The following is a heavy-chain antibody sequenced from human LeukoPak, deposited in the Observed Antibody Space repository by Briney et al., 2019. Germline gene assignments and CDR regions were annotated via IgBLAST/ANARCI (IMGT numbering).Heavy chain of an antibody. Sequence: SQTLSLTFAFSGDRVSINRATWNWIRHSPSRGLEWLGRTYYRSKWYKYYAVSVKGRITINPDTSKNQFSLQLNSVTPEDTAVYYCARGPSYFQHWGQGTLVTVSS. V-gene: IGHV6-1*01. CDR3: ARGPSYFQH. CDR1: GDRVSINRAT. J-gene: IGHJ1*01. CDR2: TYYRSKWYK.